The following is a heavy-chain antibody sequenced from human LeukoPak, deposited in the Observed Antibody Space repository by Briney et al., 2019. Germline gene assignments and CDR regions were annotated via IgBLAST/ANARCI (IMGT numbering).Heavy chain of an antibody. CDR3: ASILSGSYLYFDY. V-gene: IGHV1-69*13. CDR1: GYTFTSYG. J-gene: IGHJ4*02. D-gene: IGHD1-26*01. CDR2: IIPIFGTA. Sequence: SVKVSCKASGYTFTSYGISWVRQAPGQGLEWMGGIIPIFGTANYAQKFQGRVTITADESTSTAYMELSSLRSEDTAVYYCASILSGSYLYFDYWGQGTLVTVSS.